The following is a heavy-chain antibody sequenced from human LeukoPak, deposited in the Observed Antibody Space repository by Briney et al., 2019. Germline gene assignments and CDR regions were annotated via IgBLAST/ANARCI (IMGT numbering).Heavy chain of an antibody. Sequence: SVKVSCKASGGTFSSYAISWVRQAPGQGLEWMGGIIPIFGTANYAQKFQGRVTITADKSTSTAYMELSSLRSEDTAVYYCARGLNNRKSGRRFDVFEIWGQGTMVTVSS. CDR3: ARGLNNRKSGRRFDVFEI. D-gene: IGHD3-3*01. CDR2: IIPIFGTA. V-gene: IGHV1-69*06. J-gene: IGHJ3*02. CDR1: GGTFSSYA.